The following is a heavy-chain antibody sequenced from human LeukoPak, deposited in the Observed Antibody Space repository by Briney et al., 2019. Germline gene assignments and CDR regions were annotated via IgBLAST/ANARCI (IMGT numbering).Heavy chain of an antibody. CDR2: ISSSSSYI. CDR3: ARRDCDSIKCRGSNWFDP. J-gene: IGHJ5*02. Sequence: EGSLRLSCAASGFTFSNAWMNWVRQAPGKGLEWVSSISSSSSYIYYADSVKGRFTISRDNAKKSLYLQMNNLRAEDTAVYYCARRDCDSIKCRGSNWFDPWGQGTPVSVSS. CDR1: GFTFSNAW. V-gene: IGHV3-21*01. D-gene: IGHD3-22*01.